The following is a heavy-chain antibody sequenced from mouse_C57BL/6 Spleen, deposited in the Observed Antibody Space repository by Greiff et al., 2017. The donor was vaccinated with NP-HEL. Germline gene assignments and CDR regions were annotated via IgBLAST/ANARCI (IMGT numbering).Heavy chain of an antibody. D-gene: IGHD1-1*01. CDR3: ARHGSRGAMDY. J-gene: IGHJ4*01. Sequence: VQLQESGPGLVAPSQSLSITCTVSGFSLTSYGVHWVRQTPGKGLEWLVVIWTDGSTTNNSDLKYRLSISKDNPKSQVFVKMNSLQTDDTTMYYCARHGSRGAMDYWGQGTSVTVSS. CDR1: GFSLTSYG. CDR2: IWTDGST. V-gene: IGHV2-6-1*01.